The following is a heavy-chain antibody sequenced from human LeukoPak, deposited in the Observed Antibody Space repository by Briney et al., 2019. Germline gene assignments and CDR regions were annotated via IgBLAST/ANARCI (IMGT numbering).Heavy chain of an antibody. CDR3: ATLTVYSGGWYGIDY. Sequence: ASVKVSCKASGGTFSSYAISWVRQAPGQGLEWMGGIIPIFGTANYAQKFQGRVTMTEDTSTDTAYMELSSLRSEDTAVYYCATLTVYSGGWYGIDYWGQGTLVTVSS. D-gene: IGHD6-19*01. V-gene: IGHV1-69*06. CDR2: IIPIFGTA. CDR1: GGTFSSYA. J-gene: IGHJ4*02.